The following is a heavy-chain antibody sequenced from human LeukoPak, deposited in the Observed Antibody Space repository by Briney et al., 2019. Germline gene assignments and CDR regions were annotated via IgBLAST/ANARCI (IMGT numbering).Heavy chain of an antibody. Sequence: GGSLRLSCAASGFTFSSYGMPWVRQAPGKGLEWVAVIWYDGSNKYYADSVKGRFTISRDNSKNTLYLQMNSLRAEDTAVYYCARVGCGGDCYPIAFFDYWGQGTLVTVSS. J-gene: IGHJ4*02. V-gene: IGHV3-33*01. CDR3: ARVGCGGDCYPIAFFDY. CDR1: GFTFSSYG. D-gene: IGHD2-21*02. CDR2: IWYDGSNK.